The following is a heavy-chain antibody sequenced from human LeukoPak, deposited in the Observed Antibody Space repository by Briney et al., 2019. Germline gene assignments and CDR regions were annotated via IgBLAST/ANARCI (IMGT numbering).Heavy chain of an antibody. J-gene: IGHJ4*02. CDR1: GGTFSSYA. V-gene: IGHV1-69*04. D-gene: IGHD1-26*01. CDR2: IIPILGIA. Sequence: ASVKVSCKASGGTFSSYAISWVRQAPGQGLEWMGRIIPILGIANYAQKFQGRVTITADKSTSTAYMELSSLRSEDTAVYYCARAHGSGSYYFDYWGQGTLVTVSS. CDR3: ARAHGSGSYYFDY.